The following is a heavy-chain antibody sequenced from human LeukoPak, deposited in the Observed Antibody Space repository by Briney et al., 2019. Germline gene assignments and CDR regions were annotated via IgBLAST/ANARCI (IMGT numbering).Heavy chain of an antibody. J-gene: IGHJ4*02. CDR2: IYLSGST. D-gene: IGHD3-22*01. CDR1: GYSISSGYY. Sequence: SETLSLTCTVSGYSISSGYYWGWIRQPPGKGLEWIGSIYLSGSTYYNPSLKSRVTISVDTSKNQSSLKLSSVPDADTAVYYCARGQTYYYDSSRYYFDYWGQGTLVTVSS. V-gene: IGHV4-38-2*02. CDR3: ARGQTYYYDSSRYYFDY.